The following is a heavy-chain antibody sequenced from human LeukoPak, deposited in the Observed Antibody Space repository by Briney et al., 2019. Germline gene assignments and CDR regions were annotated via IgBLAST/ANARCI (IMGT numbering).Heavy chain of an antibody. CDR3: AKDLKLRWDTSYYYYGMDV. CDR1: GFTFSSYA. CDR2: ISYDGSNK. D-gene: IGHD2-21*01. V-gene: IGHV3-30-3*01. Sequence: PGGSLRLSCAASGFTFSSYAMHWVRQAPGKGLEWVAVISYDGSNKYYADSVKGRFTISRDNSKNTLYLQMNSLRAEDTAVYYCAKDLKLRWDTSYYYYGMDVWGQGTTVTVSS. J-gene: IGHJ6*02.